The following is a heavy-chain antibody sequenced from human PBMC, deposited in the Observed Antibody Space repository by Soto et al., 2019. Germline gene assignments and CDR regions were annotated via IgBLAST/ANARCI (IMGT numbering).Heavy chain of an antibody. CDR2: IDWDDDK. D-gene: IGHD1-26*01. V-gene: IGHV2-70*01. J-gene: IGHJ6*02. CDR3: ARIRIVGATRPLVDYYYGMDV. CDR1: GFSLSTSGMC. Sequence: SGPTLVNPTQTLTLTCTFSGFSLSTSGMCVSWIRQPPGKALEWLALIDWDDDKYYSTSLKTRLTISKDTSKNQVVLTMTNMDPVDTATYYCARIRIVGATRPLVDYYYGMDVWGQGTTVTVSS.